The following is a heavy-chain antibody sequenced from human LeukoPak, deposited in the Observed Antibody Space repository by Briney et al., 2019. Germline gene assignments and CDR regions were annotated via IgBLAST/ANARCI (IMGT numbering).Heavy chain of an antibody. CDR2: IIPIFGTA. J-gene: IGHJ4*02. CDR1: GGTFSSYA. Sequence: SVKVSCKASGGTFSSYAISWVRQAPGQGLEWMGRIIPIFGTANYAQKFQGRVAITTDESTSTAYMELSSLRSEDTAVYYCARGGNYQYDFWSGYTPFDYWGQGTLVTVSS. CDR3: ARGGNYQYDFWSGYTPFDY. V-gene: IGHV1-69*05. D-gene: IGHD3-3*01.